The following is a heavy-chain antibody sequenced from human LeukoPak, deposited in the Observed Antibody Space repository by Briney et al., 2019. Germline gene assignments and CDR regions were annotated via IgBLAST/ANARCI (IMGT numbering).Heavy chain of an antibody. CDR3: ARDKDGVVIFH. CDR1: GGSISSSSFY. CDR2: VDYSGST. V-gene: IGHV4-61*01. D-gene: IGHD3-3*01. Sequence: SETLSLTCTVSGGSISSSSFYWGWIRQPPGKGLEWIGYVDYSGSTNYNPSLKSRVTISVDTSKNQFSLKLSSVTAADTAVYYCARDKDGVVIFHWGQGTLVTVSS. J-gene: IGHJ4*02.